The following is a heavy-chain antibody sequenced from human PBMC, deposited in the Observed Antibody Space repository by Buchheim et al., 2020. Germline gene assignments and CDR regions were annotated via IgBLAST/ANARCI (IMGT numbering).Heavy chain of an antibody. V-gene: IGHV3-30*18. D-gene: IGHD3-22*01. CDR1: GFTFSSYG. Sequence: QVQLVESGGGVVQPGRSLRLSCAASGFTFSSYGMHWVRQAPGKGLEWVAVISYDGSNKYYADSVKGRFTISRDNSKNTLYLQMDSLRAEDTAGYCCAKDRGYYDSSGPLDYWGQGTL. CDR3: AKDRGYYDSSGPLDY. CDR2: ISYDGSNK. J-gene: IGHJ4*02.